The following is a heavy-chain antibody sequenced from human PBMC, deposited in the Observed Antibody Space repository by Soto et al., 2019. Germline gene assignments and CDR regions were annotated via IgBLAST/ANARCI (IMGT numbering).Heavy chain of an antibody. Sequence: QVQLQQWGAGLLKPSETLSLTCAVYGGSFSGYYWSWIRQPPGKRLQWLGDINHSGRTNYNPSLNRRVTILVGTSKNQFTLKLSSVTAADTAVYYCARGRPVNRLKLVEMATIPNYFNYWGQETLVTVSS. CDR1: GGSFSGYY. V-gene: IGHV4-34*01. D-gene: IGHD5-12*01. J-gene: IGHJ4*02. CDR3: ARGRPVNRLKLVEMATIPNYFNY. CDR2: INHSGRT.